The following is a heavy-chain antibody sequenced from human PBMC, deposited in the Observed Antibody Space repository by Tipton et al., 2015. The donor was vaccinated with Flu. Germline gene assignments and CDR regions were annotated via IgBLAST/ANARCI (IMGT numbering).Heavy chain of an antibody. Sequence: TLSLTCTVSGGSISNYYWSWIRQPAGKGLEWIGRIYSSGSTNYNPSLKSRVTMSVDTSRNQFSLRLTSVTAADTAVYYCAKGPYSGDWYRFNYWGQGTLGTVSS. D-gene: IGHD6-19*01. J-gene: IGHJ4*02. V-gene: IGHV4-4*07. CDR1: GGSISNYY. CDR2: IYSSGST. CDR3: AKGPYSGDWYRFNY.